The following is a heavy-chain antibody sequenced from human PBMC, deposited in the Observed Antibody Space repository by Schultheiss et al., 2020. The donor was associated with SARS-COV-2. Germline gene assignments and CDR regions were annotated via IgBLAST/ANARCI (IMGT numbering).Heavy chain of an antibody. D-gene: IGHD5-12*01. V-gene: IGHV1-46*01. Sequence: ASVKVSCKASGYTFTSYYMHWVRQAPGQGLEWMGIINPSGGSTSYAQKFQGRVTMTRDTSTSTVYMELSSLRSEDTAVYYCARGGDVDIVATDSLGYYYYGMDVWGQGTTVTVSS. CDR1: GYTFTSYY. CDR3: ARGGDVDIVATDSLGYYYYGMDV. CDR2: INPSGGST. J-gene: IGHJ6*02.